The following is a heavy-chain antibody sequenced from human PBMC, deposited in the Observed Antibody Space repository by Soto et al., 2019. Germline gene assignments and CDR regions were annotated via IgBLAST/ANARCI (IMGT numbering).Heavy chain of an antibody. Sequence: HGESLKISCKGSGYSFTSYCIGWVRQMPGKGLEWMGIIYPGDSDTRYSPSFQGQVTISADKSISTAYLQWSSLKASDTAMYYCARTAAAGKYYYGVDVWGQGTTVTVSS. J-gene: IGHJ6*02. CDR1: GYSFTSYC. V-gene: IGHV5-51*01. CDR2: IYPGDSDT. CDR3: ARTAAAGKYYYGVDV. D-gene: IGHD6-13*01.